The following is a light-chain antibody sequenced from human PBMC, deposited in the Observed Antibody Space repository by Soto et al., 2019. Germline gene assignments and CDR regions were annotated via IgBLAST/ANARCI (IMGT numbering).Light chain of an antibody. CDR2: DAS. CDR3: QQRSNWPPIT. J-gene: IGKJ5*01. V-gene: IGKV3-11*01. Sequence: EIVLTQSPATLSLSPGGRATLSCRASQSVSSYLAWYQQKPGQAPRLLIYDASNRATGIPARFSGSGSGTDFTLTISSLEPEDFAVYYCQQRSNWPPITFGKGTRLEIK. CDR1: QSVSSY.